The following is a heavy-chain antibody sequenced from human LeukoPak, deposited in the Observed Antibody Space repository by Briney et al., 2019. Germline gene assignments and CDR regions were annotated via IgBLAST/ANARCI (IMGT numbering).Heavy chain of an antibody. V-gene: IGHV3-15*01. CDR3: TPSIVGATTGFY. D-gene: IGHD1-26*01. CDR2: IKSKTDGGTT. CDR1: GFTFSSYA. J-gene: IGHJ4*02. Sequence: GGSLRLSCAASGFTFSSYAMSWVRQAPGKGLEWVGRIKSKTDGGTTDYAAPVKGRFTISRDDSKNTLYLQMNSLKTEDTAVYYCTPSIVGATTGFYWGQGTLVTVSS.